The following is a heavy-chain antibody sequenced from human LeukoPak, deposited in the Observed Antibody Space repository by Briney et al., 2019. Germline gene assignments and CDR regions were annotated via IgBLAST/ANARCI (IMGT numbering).Heavy chain of an antibody. V-gene: IGHV3-9*01. D-gene: IGHD3-10*01. J-gene: IGHJ6*02. Sequence: GGSLRLSCAASGFTFDDFAMHWVRQPPGKGLEWVSGITSNSGSIAYADSVKGRFTISRDNAKNSLYLQMNSLRTEDAALYYCAKDFSASLPSGSSQYHFYYYGMDVWGQGTTVTVSS. CDR3: AKDFSASLPSGSSQYHFYYYGMDV. CDR1: GFTFDDFA. CDR2: ITSNSGSI.